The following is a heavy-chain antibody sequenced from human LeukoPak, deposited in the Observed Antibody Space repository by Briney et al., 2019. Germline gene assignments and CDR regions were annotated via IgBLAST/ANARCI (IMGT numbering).Heavy chain of an antibody. CDR3: AKDVRALNNYGSGSSGFY. V-gene: IGHV3-30*18. Sequence: PGGSLRLSCAASGFTFSSYGMHWARQAPGKGLEWVAVISYDGSNKYYADPVKGRFTISRDNSKNTLYLQMNSLRVEDTAVYYCAKDVRALNNYGSGSSGFYWGQGTLVTVSS. CDR1: GFTFSSYG. D-gene: IGHD3-10*01. J-gene: IGHJ4*02. CDR2: ISYDGSNK.